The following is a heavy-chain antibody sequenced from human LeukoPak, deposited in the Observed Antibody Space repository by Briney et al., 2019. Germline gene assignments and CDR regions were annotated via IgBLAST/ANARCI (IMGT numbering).Heavy chain of an antibody. CDR2: ISYDGSNK. CDR1: GFTFSSYG. V-gene: IGHV3-30*03. D-gene: IGHD1-1*01. Sequence: GGSLRLSCAASGFTFSSYGMHWVRQAPGKGLEWVAVISYDGSNKYYADSVKGRFTISRDNSKNTLYLQMNSLRAEDTAVYYCAVHHDAFDIWGQGTMVTVSS. CDR3: AVHHDAFDI. J-gene: IGHJ3*02.